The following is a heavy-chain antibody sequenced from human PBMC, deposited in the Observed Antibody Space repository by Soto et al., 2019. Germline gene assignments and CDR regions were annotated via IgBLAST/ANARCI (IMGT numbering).Heavy chain of an antibody. CDR3: ARPSHTALDF. J-gene: IGHJ5*01. CDR2: MRNRGQSHTA. V-gene: IGHV3-72*01. Sequence: GGSLRLSCAASGFTFSDQCMDWVRLAPGKGLEWVGRMRNRGQSHTAVYAVSVKGRVTMSRDDSDNSLHLQMNSMKNEDTAGYYCARPSHTALDFLGQGTLVNVSS. CDR1: GFTFSDQC.